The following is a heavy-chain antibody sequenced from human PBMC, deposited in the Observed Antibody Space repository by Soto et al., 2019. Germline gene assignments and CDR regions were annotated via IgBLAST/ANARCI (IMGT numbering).Heavy chain of an antibody. D-gene: IGHD6-19*01. CDR1: GFRFRSYA. CDR3: ARVRSGWYGELDL. V-gene: IGHV3-23*01. CDR2: ISGGTGDT. J-gene: IGHJ5*02. Sequence: GGSLRLSCAASGFRFRSYAMSWVRQAPGKALEWVSSISGGTGDTYYADSAKGRFTISRDNSKNTLSLQMNSLRAEDTAVYYCARVRSGWYGELDLWGQGTLVTVSS.